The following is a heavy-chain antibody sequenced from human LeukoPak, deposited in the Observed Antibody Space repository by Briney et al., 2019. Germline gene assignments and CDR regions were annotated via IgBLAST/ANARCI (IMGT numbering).Heavy chain of an antibody. D-gene: IGHD3-10*01. J-gene: IGHJ6*02. V-gene: IGHV3-9*01. CDR1: GFTFSSYA. CDR2: ISWNSGSI. CDR3: AKDSGDTYYYYGMDV. Sequence: GGSPRLSCAASGFTFSSYAVSWVRQAPGKGLEWVSGISWNSGSIGYADSVKGRFTISRDNAKNSLYLQMNSLRAEDTALYYCAKDSGDTYYYYGMDVWGQGTTVTVS.